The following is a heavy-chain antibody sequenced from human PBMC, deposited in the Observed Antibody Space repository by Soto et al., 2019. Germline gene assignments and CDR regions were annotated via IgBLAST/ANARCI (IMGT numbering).Heavy chain of an antibody. Sequence: QVQLQQWGAGLLKPSETLSLTCAVYGGSFSGYYWNWIRQPPGKGLEWIGEINHSGSTNYNPSLKSRVTISVDTSKNQFSLKLSSVTAADTAVYYCARGWGTNFDYWGQGTLVTVSS. D-gene: IGHD7-27*01. J-gene: IGHJ4*02. CDR3: ARGWGTNFDY. V-gene: IGHV4-34*01. CDR2: INHSGST. CDR1: GGSFSGYY.